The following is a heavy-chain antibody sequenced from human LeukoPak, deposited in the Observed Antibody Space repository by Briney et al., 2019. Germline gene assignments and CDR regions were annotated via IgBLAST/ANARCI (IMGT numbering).Heavy chain of an antibody. CDR2: IYYSGGT. J-gene: IGHJ4*02. CDR1: GGSISSYY. CDR3: ARGDFNYYDSSGYYYLYY. Sequence: SETLSLTCTVSGGSISSYYWSWIRQPPGKGLEWIGYIYYSGGTNYNPSLKSRVTISVDTSKNQFSLKLSSVTAADTAVYYCARGDFNYYDSSGYYYLYYWGQGTLVTVSS. V-gene: IGHV4-59*01. D-gene: IGHD3-22*01.